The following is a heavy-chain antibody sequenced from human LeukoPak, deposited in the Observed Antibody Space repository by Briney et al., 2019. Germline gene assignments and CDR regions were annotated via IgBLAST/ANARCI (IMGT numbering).Heavy chain of an antibody. D-gene: IGHD6-13*01. J-gene: IGHJ4*02. Sequence: PSETLSLTCTVSGGSISSYYWSRIRQPPGKGLEWIGYIYYSGSTNYNPSLKSRVTISVDTSKNQFSLKLSSVTAADTAVYYCARQSRYSSSGNFDYWGQGTLVTVSS. V-gene: IGHV4-59*08. CDR1: GGSISSYY. CDR3: ARQSRYSSSGNFDY. CDR2: IYYSGST.